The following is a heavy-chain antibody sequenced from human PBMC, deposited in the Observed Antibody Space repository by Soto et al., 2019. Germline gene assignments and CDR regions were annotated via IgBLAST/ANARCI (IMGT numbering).Heavy chain of an antibody. CDR3: AREKSIAARPEDWFDP. J-gene: IGHJ5*02. CDR1: GYSISSGYY. CDR2: IYHSGST. V-gene: IGHV4-38-2*02. D-gene: IGHD6-6*01. Sequence: SETLSLTCAVSGYSISSGYYWGWIRQPPGKGLEWIGSIYHSGSTYYNPSLKSRVTISVDTSKNQFSLKLSSVTAADTAVYYCAREKSIAARPEDWFDPWGQGTLVTVS.